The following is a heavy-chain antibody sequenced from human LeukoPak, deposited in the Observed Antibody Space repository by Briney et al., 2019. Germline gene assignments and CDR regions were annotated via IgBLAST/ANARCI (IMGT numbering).Heavy chain of an antibody. CDR1: GFTFSSYG. V-gene: IGHV3-30*03. D-gene: IGHD6-19*01. J-gene: IGHJ4*02. CDR2: ISYDGSNK. CDR3: ATHTTSGYGSGSFDY. Sequence: PGGSLRLSCAASGFTFSSYGMHWVRQAPGKGLEWVAVISYDGSNKYYADSVKGRFTISRDNSKNTLYLQMNSLRAEDTAVYYCATHTTSGYGSGSFDYWGQGTLVTVSS.